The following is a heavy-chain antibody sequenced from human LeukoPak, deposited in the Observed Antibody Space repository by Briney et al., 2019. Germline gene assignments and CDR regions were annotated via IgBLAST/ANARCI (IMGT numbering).Heavy chain of an antibody. CDR2: INPNTGDT. V-gene: IGHV1-2*02. Sequence: ASVKVSCKASGYTFTGNYIHWVRQAPGQGLEWMGWINPNTGDTNYAQKFQGRVTMTRDTSICTAYMELNMLRSDDTAVYYCARMLVVVPATSVNYNWFDPWGQGALVTVSS. D-gene: IGHD2-15*01. J-gene: IGHJ5*02. CDR1: GYTFTGNY. CDR3: ARMLVVVPATSVNYNWFDP.